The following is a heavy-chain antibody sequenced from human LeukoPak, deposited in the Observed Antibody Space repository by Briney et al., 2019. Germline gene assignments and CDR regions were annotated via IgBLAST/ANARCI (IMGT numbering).Heavy chain of an antibody. D-gene: IGHD3-10*01. J-gene: IGHJ4*02. CDR1: GYTFTSYY. CDR2: INPSGGST. V-gene: IGHV1-46*01. CDR3: ARAGGVALVRATIKKYYLDY. Sequence: ASVKASCKASGYTFTSYYIHWVRRAPGQGLEWMGIINPSGGSTSYAQKFQGRVTMTGDTSTTTVYMELSSLRSEDTAVYYCARAGGVALVRATIKKYYLDYWGQGTLVTVSS.